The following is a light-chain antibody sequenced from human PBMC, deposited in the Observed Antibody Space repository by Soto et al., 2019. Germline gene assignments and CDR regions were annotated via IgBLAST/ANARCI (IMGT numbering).Light chain of an antibody. V-gene: IGKV3-15*01. CDR2: GAS. CDR1: QSVRSN. CDR3: QQYNNWPLT. J-gene: IGKJ4*01. Sequence: TVKTQSPASLSMSPGEGVTLSCRASQSVRSNLAWYQQRPGQAPRLLIYGASTRAADIPARFSGSGSGAEFTLTISSLQSEDFAFYYCQQYNNWPLTFGGGTKV.